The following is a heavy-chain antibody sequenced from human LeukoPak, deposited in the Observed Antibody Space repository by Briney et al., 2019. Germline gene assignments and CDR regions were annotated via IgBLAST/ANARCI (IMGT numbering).Heavy chain of an antibody. J-gene: IGHJ5*02. CDR1: GFTFSSYS. CDR2: ISSSSSTI. Sequence: GGSLRLSCAASGFTFSSYSMNWVRQAPGKGLEWVSYISSSSSTIYYADSVKGRFTISRDNAKNSLYLQMNSLRAEDTAVYYCARDRSYSSSRYNWFDPWGQGTLVTVSS. V-gene: IGHV3-48*01. D-gene: IGHD6-6*01. CDR3: ARDRSYSSSRYNWFDP.